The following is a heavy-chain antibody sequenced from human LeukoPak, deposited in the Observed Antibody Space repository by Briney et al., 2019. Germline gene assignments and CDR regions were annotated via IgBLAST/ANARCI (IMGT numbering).Heavy chain of an antibody. D-gene: IGHD2-15*01. CDR1: GYTFTSYG. Sequence: ASAKASCKASGYTFTSYGISWVRQAPGQGLEWMGWISAYNGNTNYAQKLQGRVTMTTDTSTSTAYMELRSLRSDDTAVYYCARYIVVVVAATPASDYYYGMDVWGQGTTVTVSS. J-gene: IGHJ6*02. CDR3: ARYIVVVVAATPASDYYYGMDV. CDR2: ISAYNGNT. V-gene: IGHV1-18*01.